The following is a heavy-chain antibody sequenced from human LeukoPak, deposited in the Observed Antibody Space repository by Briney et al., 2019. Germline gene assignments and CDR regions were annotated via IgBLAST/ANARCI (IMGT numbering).Heavy chain of an antibody. CDR1: GGTFSSYA. J-gene: IGHJ4*02. V-gene: IGHV1-69*05. CDR2: IIPIFGTA. D-gene: IGHD3-22*01. Sequence: SVKISCKASGGTFSSYAISWVRQAPGQGLEWMGRIIPIFGTANYAQKFQGRVTITTDEPTSTAYMELSSLRSEDTAVYYCARGALYDDSSAYWGQGTLVTVSS. CDR3: ARGALYDDSSAY.